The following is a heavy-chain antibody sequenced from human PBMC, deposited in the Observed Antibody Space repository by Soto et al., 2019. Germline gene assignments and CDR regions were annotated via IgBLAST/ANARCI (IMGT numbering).Heavy chain of an antibody. Sequence: EVQLLESGGGLVQPGGSLRLSCAASGFTFNNYAMTWVRQAPGKGLEWVSTISGSDDSTYYADSVKGRLTISRDNSKNGLYLQVSSLRAEDTALYYCVKDWTGDTCPCMDVWGQGTTVTVSS. CDR3: VKDWTGDTCPCMDV. CDR2: ISGSDDST. V-gene: IGHV3-23*01. CDR1: GFTFNNYA. J-gene: IGHJ6*01. D-gene: IGHD2-8*02.